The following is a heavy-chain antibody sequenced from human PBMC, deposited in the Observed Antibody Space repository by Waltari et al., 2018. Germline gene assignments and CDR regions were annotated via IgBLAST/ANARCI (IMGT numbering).Heavy chain of an antibody. CDR1: GGSIRSYY. Sequence: QVQLQESGPGLVKPSETLSLSCTVSGGSIRSYYWSWVRQTPGMELEWIGYIYNDETTKYNPSLESRVTMSVDTSKNQISLSLRSVTAADTATYYCVKMGSAVFNYIDKWGQGTLVSVSA. J-gene: IGHJ4*02. CDR2: IYNDETT. CDR3: VKMGSAVFNYIDK. V-gene: IGHV4-4*09. D-gene: IGHD2-8*01.